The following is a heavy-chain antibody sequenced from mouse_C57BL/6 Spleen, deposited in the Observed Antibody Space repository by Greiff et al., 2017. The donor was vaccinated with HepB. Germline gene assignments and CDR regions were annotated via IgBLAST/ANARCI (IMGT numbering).Heavy chain of an antibody. V-gene: IGHV5-17*01. CDR2: ISSGSSTI. D-gene: IGHD2-4*01. CDR3: ARGDDYDGVYYFDY. J-gene: IGHJ2*01. CDR1: GFTFSDYG. Sequence: EVQVVESGGGLVKPGGSLKLSCAASGFTFSDYGMHWVRQAPEKGLEWVAYISSGSSTIYYADTVKGRFTISRDNAKNTLFLQMTSLRSEDTAMYYCARGDDYDGVYYFDYWGQGTTLTVSS.